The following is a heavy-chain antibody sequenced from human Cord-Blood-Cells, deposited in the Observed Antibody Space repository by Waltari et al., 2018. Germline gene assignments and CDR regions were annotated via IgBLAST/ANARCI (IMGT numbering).Heavy chain of an antibody. CDR3: ATLGYCSGGSCYAFDI. D-gene: IGHD2-15*01. CDR1: GGSISSSSYY. Sequence: QLQLQESGPGLVKPSETLSLTCTVSGGSISSSSYYWGWIRQPPGKGLEWIGSIYYSGSTYYNPSLKSRVTISVDTSKNQFSLKLSSVTAADTAVYYCATLGYCSGGSCYAFDIWGQGTMVTVSS. CDR2: IYYSGST. V-gene: IGHV4-39*01. J-gene: IGHJ3*02.